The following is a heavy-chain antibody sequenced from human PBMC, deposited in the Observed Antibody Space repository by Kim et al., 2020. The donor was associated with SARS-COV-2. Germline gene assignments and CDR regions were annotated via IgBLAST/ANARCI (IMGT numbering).Heavy chain of an antibody. CDR1: GFTFSDYY. V-gene: IGHV3-11*05. J-gene: IGHJ4*02. CDR2: ISSSSSYT. D-gene: IGHD2-21*01. CDR3: ARVRMAILYYFDY. Sequence: GGSLRHSCAASGFTFSDYYMSWIRQAPGKGLEWVSYISSSSSYTNYADSVKGRVTISRDNAKNSLYLLMNSLRAEDTAVYYCARVRMAILYYFDYWGQGT.